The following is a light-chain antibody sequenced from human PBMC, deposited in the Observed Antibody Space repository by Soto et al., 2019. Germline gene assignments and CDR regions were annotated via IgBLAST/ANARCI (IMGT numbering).Light chain of an antibody. Sequence: NSSDVGSYNYVSWYQQHPGKAPKLLIYDVSKRPSGVPDRFSGSKSGNTASLTISGLQAEDESDYYCCSYAGSNTHYVFGTVTKVTVL. J-gene: IGLJ1*01. V-gene: IGLV2-11*01. CDR2: DVS. CDR1: SSDVGSYNY. CDR3: CSYAGSNTHYV.